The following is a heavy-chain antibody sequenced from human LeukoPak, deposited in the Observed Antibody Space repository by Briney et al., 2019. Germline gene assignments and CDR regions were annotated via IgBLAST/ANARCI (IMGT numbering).Heavy chain of an antibody. CDR3: ARGSGDFDY. Sequence: GGSLRLSCAASGFTFSDYSMNWVRQAPGKGLEWVSYISGSSSTIYYADSVKGRFTISRDNAENSLYLQMNSLRAEDTAVYYCARGSGDFDYWGQGTLVTVSS. V-gene: IGHV3-48*04. J-gene: IGHJ4*02. CDR1: GFTFSDYS. D-gene: IGHD3-10*01. CDR2: ISGSSSTI.